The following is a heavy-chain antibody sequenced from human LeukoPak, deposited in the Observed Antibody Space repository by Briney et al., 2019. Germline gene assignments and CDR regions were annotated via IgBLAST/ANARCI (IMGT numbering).Heavy chain of an antibody. CDR3: ARDHGYYYDSQDAFDI. Sequence: SVKVSCKASGGTFSSYAITWVRQAPGQGLEWMGGIIPIFGKAKYAQKVQGRVTMSTDESTSTAYMELSSLRSEDTAVYYCARDHGYYYDSQDAFDIWGQGTMVTVSS. J-gene: IGHJ3*02. V-gene: IGHV1-69*05. CDR2: IIPIFGKA. CDR1: GGTFSSYA. D-gene: IGHD3-22*01.